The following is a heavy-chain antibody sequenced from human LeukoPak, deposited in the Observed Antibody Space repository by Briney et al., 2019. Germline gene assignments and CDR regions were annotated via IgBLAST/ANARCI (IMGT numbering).Heavy chain of an antibody. J-gene: IGHJ4*02. V-gene: IGHV4-39*01. CDR1: GDSLSSGRSY. D-gene: IGHD2-15*01. Sequence: SETLSLACSVSGDSLSSGRSYWAWIRQPPGKGLEWIGTIYYNGRTYYNPSLKSRVSISIDTSKGLFSMNLTSVTAADTAFYFCARHKGGGAHSFDHWSQGALVTGSS. CDR2: IYYNGRT. CDR3: ARHKGGGAHSFDH.